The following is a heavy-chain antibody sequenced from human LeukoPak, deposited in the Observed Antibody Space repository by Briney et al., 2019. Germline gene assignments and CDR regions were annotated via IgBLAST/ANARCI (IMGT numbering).Heavy chain of an antibody. CDR2: IKEDGSEI. V-gene: IGHV3-7*01. D-gene: IGHD6-19*01. CDR1: GFSFSSYW. CDR3: ARNGRVVGSGWSYFFFEY. J-gene: IGHJ4*02. Sequence: GGSLRLSCAGSGFSFSSYWMSWVRQAPGKGLECVANIKEDGSEIHYVDSVKGRFTLSRDNARNSLYLQMTSLRVEDTAVYFCARNGRVVGSGWSYFFFEYWGQGTRVTVSS.